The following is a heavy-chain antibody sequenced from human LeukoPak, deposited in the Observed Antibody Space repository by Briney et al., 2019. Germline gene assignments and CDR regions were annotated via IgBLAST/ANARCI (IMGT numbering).Heavy chain of an antibody. CDR3: AKDISYYYDSSSDY. J-gene: IGHJ4*02. CDR2: ISIQGGTT. CDR1: GFAFADYA. D-gene: IGHD3-22*01. Sequence: GGSPRPSCAASGFAFADYAMHWVRQAPPKGLEWVSLISIQGGTTYYADSVKGRFTISRDNSKTSLYLQMNSLRTADPALHYSAKDISYYYDSSSDYWGAGTLVTVSS. V-gene: IGHV3-43*01.